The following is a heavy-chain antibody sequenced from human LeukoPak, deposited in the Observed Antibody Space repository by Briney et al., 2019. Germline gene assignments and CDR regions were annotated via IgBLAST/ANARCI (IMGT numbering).Heavy chain of an antibody. J-gene: IGHJ3*02. D-gene: IGHD4/OR15-4a*01. CDR3: ARDRYGGAFDI. CDR2: IYHSGST. Sequence: SGTLSLTCTVSGYSISSGYYWGWIRQPPGKGLEWIGSIYHSGSTYYNPSLKSRVTILVDTSKNQFSLKLSSVTAADTAVYYCARDRYGGAFDIWGQGTMVTVSS. CDR1: GYSISSGYY. V-gene: IGHV4-38-2*02.